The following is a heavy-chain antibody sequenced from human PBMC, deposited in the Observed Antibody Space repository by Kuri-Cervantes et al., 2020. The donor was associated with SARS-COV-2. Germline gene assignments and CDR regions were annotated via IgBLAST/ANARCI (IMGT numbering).Heavy chain of an antibody. CDR3: ARGSYYYHYYYMDA. J-gene: IGHJ6*03. Sequence: ASVKVSCKASGYTFTNYGITWVRQAPGQGLEWMGWISGYNGNTKFAQKLQGRVTMTTDTSTNTAYLEVRSLRSDDTAVYYCARGSYYYHYYYMDAWGKGTTVTVSS. CDR1: GYTFTNYG. CDR2: ISGYNGNT. V-gene: IGHV1-18*01.